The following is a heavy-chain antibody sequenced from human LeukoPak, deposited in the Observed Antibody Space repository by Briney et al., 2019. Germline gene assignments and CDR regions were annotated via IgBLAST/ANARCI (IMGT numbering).Heavy chain of an antibody. CDR2: IRRRGYGGTI. Sequence: GSLRLSCTGSGFTFCDYAMSWVRQAPGKGLEWVGFIRRRGYGGTIEYAASVRGRFTVSRDDSKSIAYLQMNSLKAEDTAVYYCARDRTSRGYSYGVDYWGQGTLVTVSS. CDR1: GFTFCDYA. D-gene: IGHD5-18*01. J-gene: IGHJ4*02. CDR3: ARDRTSRGYSYGVDY. V-gene: IGHV3-49*04.